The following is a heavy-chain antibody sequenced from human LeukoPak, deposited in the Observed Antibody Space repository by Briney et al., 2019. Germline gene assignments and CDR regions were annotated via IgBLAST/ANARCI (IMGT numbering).Heavy chain of an antibody. CDR3: ARLPGIAAAGHNPLDY. Sequence: SETLSLTCTVAGGSISSYYWSLIRQPPGKGLEWIGYIYYSGSTNYNPSLKSRVTISVDTSKNQFSLKLSSVTAADTAVYYCARLPGIAAAGHNPLDYWGQGTLVTVSS. CDR1: GGSISSYY. V-gene: IGHV4-59*08. J-gene: IGHJ4*02. D-gene: IGHD6-13*01. CDR2: IYYSGST.